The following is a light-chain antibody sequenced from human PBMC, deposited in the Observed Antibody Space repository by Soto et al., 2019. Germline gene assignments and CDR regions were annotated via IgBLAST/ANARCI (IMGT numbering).Light chain of an antibody. CDR1: SSEVGGYSY. CDR3: SSYTSSSTLGVV. J-gene: IGLJ2*01. V-gene: IGLV2-14*01. CDR2: DVS. Sequence: QSVLTQPASVSGSPGQSITISCTGTSSEVGGYSYVSWYQQHPGKAPKLMIYDVSNRPSGVSNRFSGSKSGNTASLTISGLQAEDEADYYCSSYTSSSTLGVVFGGGTQLTVL.